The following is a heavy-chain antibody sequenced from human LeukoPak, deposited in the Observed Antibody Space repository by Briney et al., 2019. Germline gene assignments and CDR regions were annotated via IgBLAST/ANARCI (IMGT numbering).Heavy chain of an antibody. Sequence: SETLSLTCTVSDGPINSYSWTWIRQSAGKGLEWIGRIHSTGSTNYNPSLRSRVSMSIDTPKKQFSLNLPSVTAADTAVYYCARVQYGFYYYMDIWGKGTMVTVSS. D-gene: IGHD5-24*01. V-gene: IGHV4-4*07. CDR3: ARVQYGFYYYMDI. CDR2: IHSTGST. CDR1: DGPINSYS. J-gene: IGHJ6*03.